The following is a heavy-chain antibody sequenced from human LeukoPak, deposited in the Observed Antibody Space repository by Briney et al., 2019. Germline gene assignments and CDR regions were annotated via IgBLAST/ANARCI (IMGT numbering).Heavy chain of an antibody. CDR1: GGSISSYY. J-gene: IGHJ6*03. CDR2: IYYSGST. Sequence: PSETLSLTCTASGGSISSYYWSWIRQPPGKGLEWIGYIYYSGSTNYNPSLKSRVTISVDTSKNQFSLKLSSVTAADTAVYYCARDQHYYGSGSYSGMNYYYYYMDVWGKGTTVTVSS. D-gene: IGHD3-10*01. V-gene: IGHV4-59*01. CDR3: ARDQHYYGSGSYSGMNYYYYYMDV.